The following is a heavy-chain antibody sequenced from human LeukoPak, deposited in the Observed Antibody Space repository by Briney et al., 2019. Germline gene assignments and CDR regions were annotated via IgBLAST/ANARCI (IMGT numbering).Heavy chain of an antibody. J-gene: IGHJ4*02. D-gene: IGHD1-26*01. Sequence: PSETLSLTCAVYGGSFSGYYWSWIRQPPGKGLEWIGEINHSGSTNYNPSLKSRVTISVDTFKNQFSLKLSSVTAADTAVYYCASPSGSYLLGFDYWGQGTLVTVSS. CDR3: ASPSGSYLLGFDY. CDR2: INHSGST. CDR1: GGSFSGYY. V-gene: IGHV4-34*01.